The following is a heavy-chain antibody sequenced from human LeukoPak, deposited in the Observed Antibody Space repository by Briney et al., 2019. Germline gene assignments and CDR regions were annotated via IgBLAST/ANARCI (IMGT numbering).Heavy chain of an antibody. CDR1: GYTFTSYY. CDR3: ARRRYGGNWFDL. CDR2: INPKSGGT. J-gene: IGHJ5*02. D-gene: IGHD3-16*01. Sequence: ASVKVSCKASGYTFTSYYMHWVRQAPGQGLGWMGWINPKSGGTNEAQKFHDRVTMTRDTSIRTAYMEVSRLRSEDTAVYYCARRRYGGNWFDLWGQGTLVTVSS. V-gene: IGHV1-2*02.